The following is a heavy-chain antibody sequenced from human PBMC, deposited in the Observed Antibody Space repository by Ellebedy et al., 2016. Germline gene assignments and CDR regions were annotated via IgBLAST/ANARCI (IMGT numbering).Heavy chain of an antibody. Sequence: ASVKVSCKASGYTFTSYGISWVRQAPGQGLEWMGWISAYNGNTNYAQKLQGRVTMTTDTSTSTAYMELRSLRSDDTAVYYCARDTVDIVATGSGDFDYWGQGTLVTVSS. CDR3: ARDTVDIVATGSGDFDY. V-gene: IGHV1-18*01. CDR2: ISAYNGNT. CDR1: GYTFTSYG. J-gene: IGHJ4*02. D-gene: IGHD5-12*01.